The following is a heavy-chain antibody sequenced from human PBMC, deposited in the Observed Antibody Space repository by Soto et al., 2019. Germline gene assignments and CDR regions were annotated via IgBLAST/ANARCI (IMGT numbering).Heavy chain of an antibody. CDR1: GYTCRSCG. CDR3: ARVRYYYGSGSYPIQGMDV. V-gene: IGHV1-69*04. Sequence: LVNASWKASGYTCRSCGISWVRQNPGQGLEWMGRIIPILGIANYAQKFQGRVTITADKSTSTAYMELSSLRSEDTAVYYCARVRYYYGSGSYPIQGMDVWGQGTTVTVSS. J-gene: IGHJ6*02. CDR2: IIPILGIA. D-gene: IGHD3-10*01.